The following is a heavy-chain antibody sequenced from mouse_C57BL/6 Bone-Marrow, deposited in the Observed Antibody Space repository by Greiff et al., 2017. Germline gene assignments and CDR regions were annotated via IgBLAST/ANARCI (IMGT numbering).Heavy chain of an antibody. V-gene: IGHV5-6*01. CDR2: ISSGGSYT. J-gene: IGHJ2*01. CDR3: ARLRPDY. D-gene: IGHD2-12*01. Sequence: EVQGVESGGDLVKPGGSLKLSCAASGFTFSSYGMSWVRQTPDKRLEWVATISSGGSYTYYPDSVKGRFTISRDNAKNTLYLQMSSLKSEDTAMYYCARLRPDYWGQGTTLTVTS. CDR1: GFTFSSYG.